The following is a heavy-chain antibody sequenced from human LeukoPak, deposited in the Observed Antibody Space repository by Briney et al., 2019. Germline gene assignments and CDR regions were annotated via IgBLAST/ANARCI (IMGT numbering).Heavy chain of an antibody. CDR2: MNPNSGNT. CDR1: GYTFTSYY. V-gene: IGHV1-8*02. CDR3: AAVYCSGGSCYFGD. Sequence: ASVKVSCKASGYTFTSYYMHWVRQAPGQGLEWMGWMNPNSGNTGYAQKFQGRVTMTRNTSISTAYMELSSLRSEDTAVYYCAAVYCSGGSCYFGDWGQGTLVTVSS. J-gene: IGHJ4*02. D-gene: IGHD2-15*01.